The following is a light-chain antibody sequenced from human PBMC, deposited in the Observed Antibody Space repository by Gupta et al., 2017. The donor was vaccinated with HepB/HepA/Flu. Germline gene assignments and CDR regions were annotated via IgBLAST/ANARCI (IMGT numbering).Light chain of an antibody. CDR1: SSNIASNN. Sequence: QSVLTQPPSASRTPGQRVTISCSGSSSNIASNNVYWYQQVPGRAPKLLIYRNYQRPSGVPDRFSGSKSGTSASLAISGLRSEDEGDYYCAVWDDSPSGVLFGGGTKLTVL. V-gene: IGLV1-47*01. CDR2: RNY. J-gene: IGLJ2*01. CDR3: AVWDDSPSGVL.